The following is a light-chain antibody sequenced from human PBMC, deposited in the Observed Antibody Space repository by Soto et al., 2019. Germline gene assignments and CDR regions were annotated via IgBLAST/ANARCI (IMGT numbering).Light chain of an antibody. CDR3: QQYSTWTPIT. CDR1: QPVSHH. V-gene: IGKV3-15*01. CDR2: GAA. Sequence: EIVITQLPGTLYVSPGERATLSCSASQPVSHHLAWYQQKPGQAPRLLIFGAATRATSIPDRFSGSGSGTNFTLTISTLQSQDFAVYYCQQYSTWTPITFGPGTRLEIK. J-gene: IGKJ5*01.